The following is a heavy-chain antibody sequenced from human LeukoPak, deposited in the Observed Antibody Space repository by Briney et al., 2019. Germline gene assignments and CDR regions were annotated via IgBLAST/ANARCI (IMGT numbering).Heavy chain of an antibody. V-gene: IGHV3-30*18. CDR3: AKGYRQLEGGFKDY. CDR1: GFAFSAYG. Sequence: GGSLRLSCAASGFAFSAYGMHWVRQAPGKGLEWVAVISYDGSKEYYVGSVKGRFTISRDNSKNTLFLQMTSLRPDDTGVYYCAKGYRQLEGGFKDYWGQGTLVTVSS. CDR2: ISYDGSKE. J-gene: IGHJ4*02. D-gene: IGHD6-6*01.